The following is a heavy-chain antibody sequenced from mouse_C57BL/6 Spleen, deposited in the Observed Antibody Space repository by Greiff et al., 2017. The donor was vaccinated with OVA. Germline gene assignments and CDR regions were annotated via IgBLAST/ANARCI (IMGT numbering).Heavy chain of an antibody. CDR2: IYPGSGNT. D-gene: IGHD3-2*02. CDR1: GYTFTDYY. Sequence: VQGVESGAELVRPGASVKLSCKASGYTFTDYYINWVKQRPGQGLEWIARIYPGSGNTYYNEKFKGKATLTAEKSSSTAYMQLSSLTSEDSAVYFCARWDSSGYVDYAMDYWGQGTSVTVSS. J-gene: IGHJ4*01. CDR3: ARWDSSGYVDYAMDY. V-gene: IGHV1-76*01.